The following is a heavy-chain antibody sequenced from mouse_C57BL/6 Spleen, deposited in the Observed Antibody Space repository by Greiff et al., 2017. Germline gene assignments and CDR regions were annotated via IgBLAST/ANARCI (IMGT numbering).Heavy chain of an antibody. J-gene: IGHJ4*01. Sequence: VQLQESGAELARPGASVKMSCKASGYTFTSYTMHWVNQRPGQGLEWIGYINPSSGYPKYNQKFKDKATLTADKSSSTAYMQLSSLTSEDSAVYYCARGQYYSNYDYTIDYWGQGTSVTVSS. V-gene: IGHV1-4*01. D-gene: IGHD2-5*01. CDR2: INPSSGYP. CDR1: GYTFTSYT. CDR3: ARGQYYSNYDYTIDY.